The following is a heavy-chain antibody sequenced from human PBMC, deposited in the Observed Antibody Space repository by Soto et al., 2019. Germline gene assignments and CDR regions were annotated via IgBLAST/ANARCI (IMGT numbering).Heavy chain of an antibody. CDR1: GFTFDDYA. CDR2: ISWNSGSI. Sequence: SLKISCAASGFTFDDYAMHWVRQAPGKGLEWVSGISWNSGSIGYADSVKGRFTISRDNAKNSLYLQMNSLRAEDTALYYCAKESTVNYYYYGMDVWGQGTTVTVSS. V-gene: IGHV3-9*01. J-gene: IGHJ6*02. CDR3: AKESTVNYYYYGMDV. D-gene: IGHD3-10*01.